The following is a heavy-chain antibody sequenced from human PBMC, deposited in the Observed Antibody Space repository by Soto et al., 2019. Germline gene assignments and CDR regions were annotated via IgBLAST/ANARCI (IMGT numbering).Heavy chain of an antibody. CDR2: MNPNSGNT. V-gene: IGHV1-8*01. D-gene: IGHD2-15*01. J-gene: IGHJ6*02. Sequence: VASVKVSCKASGYTFTSYDINWVRQATGQGLEWMGWMNPNSGNTGYAQKFQGRVTMTRNTSISTAYMELSSLRSEDTAVYYCARFVWGFFSGGSCYPPGMDVWGQGTTVPVSS. CDR3: ARFVWGFFSGGSCYPPGMDV. CDR1: GYTFTSYD.